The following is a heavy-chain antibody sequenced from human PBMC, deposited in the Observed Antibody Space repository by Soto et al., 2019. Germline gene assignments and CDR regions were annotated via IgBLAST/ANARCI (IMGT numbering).Heavy chain of an antibody. J-gene: IGHJ2*01. CDR3: ARHQGYCRSFSCYAEWYFDL. V-gene: IGHV1-69*02. CDR2: IIPILGVP. D-gene: IGHD2-2*01. Sequence: QVQLVQSGAEVKKPGSSVRVSCKASGGTFSSYTISWVRQAPGQGLEWMGRIIPILGVPNYAQKFQGRVTITAGNSTSTAYMAMSSLRSEDTAVYYWARHQGYCRSFSCYAEWYFDLWCRGTLVTVSS. CDR1: GGTFSSYT.